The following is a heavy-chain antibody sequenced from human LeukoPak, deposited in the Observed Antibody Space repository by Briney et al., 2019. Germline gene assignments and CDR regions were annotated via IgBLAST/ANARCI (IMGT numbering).Heavy chain of an antibody. V-gene: IGHV3-23*01. J-gene: IGHJ4*02. Sequence: VRSLRLSCAASGFTFSIYAMSWVREAPGKGLEWGSAITSSGAGTYYPDSAKGRFTISRDNSENTLYLQMNSLRAEDTAVYYCAKDRPNYYDTSGHYYRRNGDCWGQGTLVTVS. CDR1: GFTFSIYA. D-gene: IGHD3-22*01. CDR2: ITSSGAGT. CDR3: AKDRPNYYDTSGHYYRRNGDC.